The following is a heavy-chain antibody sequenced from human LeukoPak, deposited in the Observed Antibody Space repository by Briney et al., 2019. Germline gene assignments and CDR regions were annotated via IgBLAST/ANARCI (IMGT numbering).Heavy chain of an antibody. CDR2: MRPTSGNT. V-gene: IGHV1-8*01. CDR3: ARIRDGYNDAYDI. J-gene: IGHJ3*02. Sequence: ASVKVSCKASGYTFTDNDINWVRQAPGQGLEWMGWMRPTSGNTEYAQKFQGRVTMTRNTSTSTVYMELSSLRSEDTAVYYCARIRDGYNDAYDIWGQGTMVTVPS. CDR1: GYTFTDND. D-gene: IGHD5-24*01.